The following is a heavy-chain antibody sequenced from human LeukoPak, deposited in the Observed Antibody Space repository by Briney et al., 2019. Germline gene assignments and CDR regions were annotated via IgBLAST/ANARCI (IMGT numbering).Heavy chain of an antibody. CDR2: IYYSGST. J-gene: IGHJ4*02. V-gene: IGHV4-59*01. CDR3: ARIYGSYSPDY. Sequence: PSETLSLTCTVSGGSINDYYWTWIRQLPGKGLEWIGYIYYSGSTNYNPSLKSRVTISLDTPKNQFSLKLSSVTAADTAIYYCARIYGSYSPDYWGQGTLVTVSS. CDR1: GGSINDYY. D-gene: IGHD3-10*01.